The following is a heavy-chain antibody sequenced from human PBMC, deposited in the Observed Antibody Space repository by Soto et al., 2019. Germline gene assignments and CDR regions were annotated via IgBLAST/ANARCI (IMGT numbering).Heavy chain of an antibody. Sequence: GGSLRLSCAASGFTFSSYAMTWVRQAPGKGLEWVSTLSGSGGSTYYAASVKGRFTISRDNSKDTLYLEMNGLRGEDTAVYFCAKQQGPGTPYYYAMDVWGQGTAVTVSS. CDR3: AKQQGPGTPYYYAMDV. CDR1: GFTFSSYA. V-gene: IGHV3-23*01. J-gene: IGHJ6*02. D-gene: IGHD1-1*01. CDR2: LSGSGGST.